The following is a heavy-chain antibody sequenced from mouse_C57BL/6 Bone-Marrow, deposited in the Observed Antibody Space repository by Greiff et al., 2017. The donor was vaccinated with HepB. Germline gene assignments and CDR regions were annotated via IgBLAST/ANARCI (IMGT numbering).Heavy chain of an antibody. D-gene: IGHD1-1*02. CDR3: ARWSKGLYYFDY. CDR1: GYTFTSYW. J-gene: IGHJ2*01. CDR2: IHPNSGST. V-gene: IGHV1-64*01. Sequence: VKLQQPGAELVKPGASVKLSCKASGYTFTSYWMHWVKQRPGQGLEWIGMIHPNSGSTNYNEKFKSKATLTVDKSSSTAYMQLSSLTSEDSAVYYCARWSKGLYYFDYWGQGTTLTVSS.